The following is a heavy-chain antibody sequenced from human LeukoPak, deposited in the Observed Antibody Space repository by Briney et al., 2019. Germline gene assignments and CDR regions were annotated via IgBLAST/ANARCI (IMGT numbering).Heavy chain of an antibody. CDR1: GGSFSAYY. CDR3: ARGDTNYYGSGSYQVPFDS. Sequence: SETLSLTCAVYGGSFSAYYWSWIRQPPGKGLEWIGEINHSGSTNYNPFLKSRVIISVDTSKNQFSLKLSSVTAADTAVYYCARGDTNYYGSGSYQVPFDSWGQGTLVTVSS. CDR2: INHSGST. V-gene: IGHV4-34*01. J-gene: IGHJ4*02. D-gene: IGHD3-10*01.